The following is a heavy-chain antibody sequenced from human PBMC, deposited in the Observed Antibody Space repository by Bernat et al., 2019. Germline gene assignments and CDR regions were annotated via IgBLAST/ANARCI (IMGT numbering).Heavy chain of an antibody. V-gene: IGHV3-33*01. CDR1: GFIFSNYG. D-gene: IGHD2/OR15-2a*01. CDR2: IYHDASNK. CDR3: ARHINSLIEGYFDL. Sequence: QVQLVESGGGVVQPGGSLRLSCAASGFIFSNYGMHWVRQAPGKGLEWVAVIYHDASNKYYSDFVKGRFTISRDDSKNTLYLQMNSLRPEDTAVYSCARHINSLIEGYFDLWGPGTLVTVSS. J-gene: IGHJ2*01.